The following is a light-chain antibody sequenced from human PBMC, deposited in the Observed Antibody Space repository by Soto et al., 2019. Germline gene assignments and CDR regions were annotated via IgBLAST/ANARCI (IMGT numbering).Light chain of an antibody. CDR1: SSDVGGYNY. J-gene: IGLJ1*01. V-gene: IGLV2-14*01. Sequence: QSALTQPASVSGSPGQSITISCTGTSSDVGGYNYVSWYQQYPGKAPKLMIYEVGNRPSGVSNRFSGSKSGNTASLTISGLRSADEADYYGSSYTSSSTVVFGSGTKLTVL. CDR3: SSYTSSSTVV. CDR2: EVG.